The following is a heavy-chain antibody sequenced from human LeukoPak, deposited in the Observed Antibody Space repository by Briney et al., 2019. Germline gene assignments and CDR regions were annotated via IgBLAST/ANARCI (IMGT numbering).Heavy chain of an antibody. CDR1: GFTFGSYS. CDR2: ISSSSSYI. Sequence: GGSLRLSCAASGFTFGSYSMNWVRQAPGKGLEWVSSISSSSSYIYYADSVKGRFTISRDNAKNSLYLQMNSLRAEDTAVYYCARVFAGTSIDYWGQGTLVTVSS. D-gene: IGHD2-2*01. CDR3: ARVFAGTSIDY. V-gene: IGHV3-21*01. J-gene: IGHJ4*02.